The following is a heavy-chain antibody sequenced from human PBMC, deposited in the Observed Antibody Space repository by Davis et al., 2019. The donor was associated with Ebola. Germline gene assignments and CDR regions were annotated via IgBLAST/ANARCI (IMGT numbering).Heavy chain of an antibody. Sequence: ASVKVSCKASGYIFTDYLLHWVRRAPGQGLEWMGIINPSVGTTTYAQKFQGRVTMTRDTSTSTVYLELNSLTSDDTAVYYCVRGHSGSYDHWGQGTLVTVSP. V-gene: IGHV1-46*01. CDR3: VRGHSGSYDH. CDR1: GYIFTDYL. J-gene: IGHJ5*02. CDR2: INPSVGTT. D-gene: IGHD1-26*01.